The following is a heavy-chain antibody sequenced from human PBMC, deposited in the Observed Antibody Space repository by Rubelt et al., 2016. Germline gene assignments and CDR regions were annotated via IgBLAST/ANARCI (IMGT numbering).Heavy chain of an antibody. J-gene: IGHJ2*01. CDR2: IYYSWST. V-gene: IGHV4-34*01. CDR3: ASLSSGWLIDYWYFDL. D-gene: IGHD6-19*01. CDR1: GGSFSGYY. Sequence: QVQLQQWGAGLLKPSETLSLTCAVYGGSFSGYYWSWIRQPPGKGLEWIGSIYYSWSTYYNPSLKSRVTISVDTSKNQFSLKLSSVTAADTAVYYCASLSSGWLIDYWYFDLWGRGTLVTVSS.